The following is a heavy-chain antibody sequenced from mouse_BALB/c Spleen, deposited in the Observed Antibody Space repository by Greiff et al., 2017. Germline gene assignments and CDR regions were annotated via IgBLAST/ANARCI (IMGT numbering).Heavy chain of an antibody. CDR2: ISSGGSYT. J-gene: IGHJ2*01. CDR3: ARQRGYFDY. V-gene: IGHV5-9-3*01. CDR1: GFPFSSYA. Sequence: EVKLVESGGGLVKPGGSLKLSCAASGFPFSSYAMSWVRQTPEKRLEWVATISSGGSYTYYPDSVKGRFTISRDNAKNTLYLQMSSLRSEDTAMYYCARQRGYFDYWGQGTTLTVSS.